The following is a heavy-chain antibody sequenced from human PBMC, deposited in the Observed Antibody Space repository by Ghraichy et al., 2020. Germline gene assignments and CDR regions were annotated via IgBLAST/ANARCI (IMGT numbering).Heavy chain of an antibody. CDR2: IYYSGST. D-gene: IGHD5-12*01. Sequence: SETLSLTCTVSGGSVSSGSYYWSWIRQPPGKGLEWIGYIYYSGSTNYNPSLKSRVTISVDTSKNQFSLKLSSVTAADTAVYYCARDKRGYSGYGNWFDPWSQGTLVTVSS. CDR3: ARDKRGYSGYGNWFDP. J-gene: IGHJ5*02. CDR1: GGSVSSGSYY. V-gene: IGHV4-61*01.